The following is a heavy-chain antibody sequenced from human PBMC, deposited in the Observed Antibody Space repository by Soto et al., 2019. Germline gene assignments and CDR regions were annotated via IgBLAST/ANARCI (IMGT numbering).Heavy chain of an antibody. J-gene: IGHJ6*02. CDR2: INAGNGNT. V-gene: IGHV1-3*01. CDR1: GYTFTSYA. CDR3: ARDGETPGYSSSWYSDYYGMDV. Sequence: ASVKVSCKGSGYTFTSYAMHWVRQAPGQRLEWMGWINAGNGNTKYSQKFQGRVTITRDTSASTAYMELSSLRSEDTAVYYCARDGETPGYSSSWYSDYYGMDVWGQGTTVTVSS. D-gene: IGHD6-13*01.